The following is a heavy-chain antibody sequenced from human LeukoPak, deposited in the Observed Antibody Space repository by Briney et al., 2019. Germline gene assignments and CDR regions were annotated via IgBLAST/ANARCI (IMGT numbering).Heavy chain of an antibody. Sequence: GGSLRLSCAASGFTFSDYYMSWIRQAPGKGLEWVSYISSSGSTIYYADSVEGRFTISRDNAKNSLYLQMNSLRAEDTAVYYCARVTSGSYYVHYYYYMDVWGKGTTVTVSS. D-gene: IGHD1-26*01. J-gene: IGHJ6*03. CDR2: ISSSGSTI. V-gene: IGHV3-11*01. CDR3: ARVTSGSYYVHYYYYMDV. CDR1: GFTFSDYY.